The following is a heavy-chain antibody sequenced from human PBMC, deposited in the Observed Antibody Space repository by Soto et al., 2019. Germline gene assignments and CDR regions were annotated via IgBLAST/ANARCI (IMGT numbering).Heavy chain of an antibody. CDR2: IKHDGTET. V-gene: IGHV3-7*05. CDR1: GFIFSRHW. Sequence: VQLVESGGDLVRPGGSLRLSCAASGFIFSRHWMTWVRQAPGKGLEWVANIKHDGTETYLVDSVRGRLTISRDNAKNSVYLQMNSLRVEDTAVYYCARYSGWFIDYWGQGTLVPVSS. D-gene: IGHD1-26*01. J-gene: IGHJ4*02. CDR3: ARYSGWFIDY.